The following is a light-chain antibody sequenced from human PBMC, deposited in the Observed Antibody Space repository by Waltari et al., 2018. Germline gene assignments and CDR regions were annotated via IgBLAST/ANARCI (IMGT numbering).Light chain of an antibody. J-gene: IGKJ5*01. Sequence: SVLTQSPVTLSLSQGERATLSCRASQNVYDYLAWYQQKPGHAPRLLIYAASNRATCGPARFSGSGSVTDFTLTISSLEPEDFAVYYCHQRGSWPSITFGQGTRLEIK. V-gene: IGKV3-11*01. CDR3: HQRGSWPSIT. CDR1: QNVYDY. CDR2: AAS.